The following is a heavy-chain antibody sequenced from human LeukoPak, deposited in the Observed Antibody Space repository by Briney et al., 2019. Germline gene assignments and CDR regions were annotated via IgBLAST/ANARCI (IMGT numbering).Heavy chain of an antibody. CDR2: IYYSGST. CDR3: AREVGYCSGGSCYSYFDY. V-gene: IGHV4-59*01. D-gene: IGHD2-15*01. CDR1: GGSISSCY. J-gene: IGHJ4*02. Sequence: SETLSLTCTVSGGSISSCYWSWLRQPPGKGLEWIGYIYYSGSTNYNASLTNRVTISVDTSKNQFSLKLSSVTAADTAVYYCAREVGYCSGGSCYSYFDYWGQGTLVTVSS.